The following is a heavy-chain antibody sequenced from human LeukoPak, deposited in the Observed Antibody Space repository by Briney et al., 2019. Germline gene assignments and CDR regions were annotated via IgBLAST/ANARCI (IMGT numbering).Heavy chain of an antibody. CDR3: ARHDKSYTSRSPFDF. J-gene: IGHJ4*02. Sequence: SETLSLTCTVSGGSIRSYYWSWIRQPAGKGLEWIGRIYSSGSTNSNPSLKSRVTMSVDTSKNQFSLNLRSVTAADTAIYFCARHDKSYTSRSPFDFWGQGVLVAVSS. CDR1: GGSIRSYY. D-gene: IGHD3-16*01. V-gene: IGHV4-4*07. CDR2: IYSSGST.